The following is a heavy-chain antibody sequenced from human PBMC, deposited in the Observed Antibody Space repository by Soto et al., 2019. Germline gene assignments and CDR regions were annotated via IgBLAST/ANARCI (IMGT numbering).Heavy chain of an antibody. Sequence: PSEILSLTCAVYGGCFSGYYWSWIRQPPGKGLEWIGEINHSRSTNYNPSLKSRVTISVDTSKNQFYLKLSSVTAADTAVYDCARAEKYYYGSGSYRPTNYYGMDVWGQGTTGT. V-gene: IGHV4-34*01. CDR2: INHSRST. D-gene: IGHD3-10*01. CDR1: GGCFSGYY. CDR3: ARAEKYYYGSGSYRPTNYYGMDV. J-gene: IGHJ6*02.